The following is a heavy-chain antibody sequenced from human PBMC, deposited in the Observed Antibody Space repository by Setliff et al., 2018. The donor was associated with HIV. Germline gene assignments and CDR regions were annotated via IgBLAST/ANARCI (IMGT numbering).Heavy chain of an antibody. CDR1: GGSISSYY. J-gene: IGHJ4*02. D-gene: IGHD3-10*01. Sequence: SSETLSLTCTVSGGSISSYYWSWIRQPPGKGLEWIGYIYYSGSTNYNPSLKSRVTISVDTSKNQFSLKLSSVTAADTAVYYCARDRRRGLFGELSLGFDYWGQGTLVTVSS. CDR3: ARDRRRGLFGELSLGFDY. CDR2: IYYSGST. V-gene: IGHV4-59*01.